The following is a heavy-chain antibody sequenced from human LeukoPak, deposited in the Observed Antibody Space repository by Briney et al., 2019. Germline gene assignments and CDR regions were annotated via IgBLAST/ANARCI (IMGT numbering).Heavy chain of an antibody. CDR3: ARSEYSYGYRLDY. CDR1: GDSIKSYY. V-gene: IGHV4-34*01. J-gene: IGHJ4*02. D-gene: IGHD5-18*01. Sequence: SETLSLTCTVSGDSIKSYYWSWIRQPPGKGLEWIGEINHSGSTNYNPSLKSRVTISVDTSKNQFSLKLSSVTAADTAVYYCARSEYSYGYRLDYWGQGTLVTVSS. CDR2: INHSGST.